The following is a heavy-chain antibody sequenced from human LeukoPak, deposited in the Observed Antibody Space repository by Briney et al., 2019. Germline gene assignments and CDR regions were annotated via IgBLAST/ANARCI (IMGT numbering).Heavy chain of an antibody. D-gene: IGHD4-17*01. CDR2: ISGSGGST. CDR1: GFSFSSYA. V-gene: IGHV3-23*01. Sequence: GGSLRLSGAGSGFSFSSYAMSWVRQAPGKGLEWVSAISGSGGSTYYADSVKGRFTISKDNSKNTLYLQMNSLRAEDTAVYYCAKGYGDYIYWGQGTLVTVSS. CDR3: AKGYGDYIY. J-gene: IGHJ4*02.